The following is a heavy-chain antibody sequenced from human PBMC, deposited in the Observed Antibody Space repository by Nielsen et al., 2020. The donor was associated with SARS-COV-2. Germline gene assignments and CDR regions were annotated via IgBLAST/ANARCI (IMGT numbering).Heavy chain of an antibody. V-gene: IGHV1-18*01. CDR2: ISAYNDKT. CDR1: GNTLSGVS. Sequence: ASVKVSCKVSGNTLSGVSMHWVRQAPGQGLEWMAWISAYNDKTNYAQKFQGRLTMTTDTSTGTACMELRSLRSDDTAVYFCARDGPRITMLRGLDHWGQGSLVTVSS. CDR3: ARDGPRITMLRGLDH. J-gene: IGHJ4*02. D-gene: IGHD3-10*01.